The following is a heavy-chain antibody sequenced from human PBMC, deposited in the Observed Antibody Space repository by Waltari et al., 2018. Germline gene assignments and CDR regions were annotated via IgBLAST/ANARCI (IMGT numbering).Heavy chain of an antibody. Sequence: QVQLQESGPGLVKASETLSLTCGVSGYFISSGYYWGWIRRPPGKGLEWIGSIIHSGSTYYNPSLKSRVTISVDTSKNQFTLNLNSVTAADTAVYYCVRVSNQWYFDLWGRGTLVSVSS. J-gene: IGHJ2*01. CDR3: VRVSNQWYFDL. V-gene: IGHV4-38-2*01. D-gene: IGHD3-3*02. CDR2: IIHSGST. CDR1: GYFISSGYY.